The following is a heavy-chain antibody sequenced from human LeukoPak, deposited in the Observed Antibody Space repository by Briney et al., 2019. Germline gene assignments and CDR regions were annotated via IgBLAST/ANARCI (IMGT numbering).Heavy chain of an antibody. D-gene: IGHD6-13*01. CDR1: GGSISIGGYY. CDR2: IYYSGST. Sequence: PSHTLSLTCTVSGGSISIGGYYCSWTRQHPGKGLEWIGYIYYSGSTYYNPSLNSRVTISVATSKNEFSMKLSSVTAADKDVYYCARASCIAAAGIVPFYFDYWGQGTLVTVSS. CDR3: ARASCIAAAGIVPFYFDY. V-gene: IGHV4-31*03. J-gene: IGHJ4*02.